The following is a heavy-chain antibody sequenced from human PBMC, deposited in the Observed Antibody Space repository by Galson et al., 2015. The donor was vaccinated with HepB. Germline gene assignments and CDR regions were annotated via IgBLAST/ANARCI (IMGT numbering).Heavy chain of an antibody. J-gene: IGHJ3*02. CDR2: TYYRSKWYN. D-gene: IGHD3-10*01. V-gene: IGHV6-1*01. Sequence: CAISGDSVSSNSAAWNWIRQSPSRGLEWLGRTYYRSKWYNDYAVSVKGRITINPDTSKNQFSLQLNSVTPEDTAVYYCARGYYYGSGSYYYDAFDIWGQGTMVTVSS. CDR3: ARGYYYGSGSYYYDAFDI. CDR1: GDSVSSNSAA.